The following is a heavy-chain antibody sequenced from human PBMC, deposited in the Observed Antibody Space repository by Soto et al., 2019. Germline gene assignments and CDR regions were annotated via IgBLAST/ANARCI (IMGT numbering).Heavy chain of an antibody. CDR1: GFTFSSYS. D-gene: IGHD3-10*01. Sequence: PGGSLRLSCAASGFTFSSYSMNWVRQAPGKGLEWVSYISSSSSTIYYASSVKGRFTNSRDNAKDSLYLQINSLRDEDTAVYYCARAPVLWFGPFYGMDVWGQGTTVTVSS. CDR2: ISSSSSTI. CDR3: ARAPVLWFGPFYGMDV. J-gene: IGHJ6*02. V-gene: IGHV3-48*02.